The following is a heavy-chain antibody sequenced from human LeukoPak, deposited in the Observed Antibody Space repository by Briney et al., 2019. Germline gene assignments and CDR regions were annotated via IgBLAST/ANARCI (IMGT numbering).Heavy chain of an antibody. Sequence: PSETLSLTCTVSGGSISSYYWSWIRQPAGKGLEWIGRIYTSGSTNYNPSLKSRVTMSVDTSKNQFSLKLSSVTAADTAVYFCARGRVTYDSTGYYYWGQGTLVTVSS. V-gene: IGHV4-4*07. CDR2: IYTSGST. CDR3: ARGRVTYDSTGYYY. CDR1: GGSISSYY. J-gene: IGHJ4*02. D-gene: IGHD3-22*01.